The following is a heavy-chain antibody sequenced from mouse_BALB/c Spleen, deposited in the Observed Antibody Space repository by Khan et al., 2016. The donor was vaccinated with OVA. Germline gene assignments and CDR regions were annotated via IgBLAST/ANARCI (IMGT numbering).Heavy chain of an antibody. V-gene: IGHV2-2*02. CDR1: GFSLDNYS. CDR2: IWSAGST. J-gene: IGHJ3*01. D-gene: IGHD2-4*01. CDR3: ARRGYDYGRGALFAY. Sequence: QVQLQQSGPGLVQPSQSLSITCTVTGFSLDNYSVHWIRQSLGKGLEWLGVIWSAGSTDYNAAFLSRLTITKDNSRSQVFFKEINLKPNDTAIYYGARRGYDYGRGALFAYWGQGTLVTVSA.